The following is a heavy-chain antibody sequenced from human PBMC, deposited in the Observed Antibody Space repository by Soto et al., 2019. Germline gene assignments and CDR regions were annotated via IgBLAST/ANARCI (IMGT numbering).Heavy chain of an antibody. Sequence: GESLKISCNGSGYNFNTYWIGWGRQMPGKGLEWMGLIYPGDSYTRYSPSFQGQVTISADKSLSTAYLQWSGLKASDTAMYYCARRAPDIDSATYQLDFWGQGTQVTVSS. CDR1: GYNFNTYW. CDR2: IYPGDSYT. D-gene: IGHD1-26*01. V-gene: IGHV5-51*01. CDR3: ARRAPDIDSATYQLDF. J-gene: IGHJ4*02.